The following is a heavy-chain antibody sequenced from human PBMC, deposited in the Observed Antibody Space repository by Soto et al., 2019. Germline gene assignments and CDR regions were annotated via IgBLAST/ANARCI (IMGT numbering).Heavy chain of an antibody. CDR2: ISAYNGYK. V-gene: IGHV1-18*01. CDR1: GYSFTSAG. J-gene: IGHJ5*01. Sequence: QVRLVQSGPEVKKPGASVRVSCKASGYSFTSAGISWVRQAPGQGLEWMGWISAYNGYKSFAQKFQGRVTLATDTSTDTAYMTLENLTSNDAAGYFCAKDGYTYAYGPDSWGQEPWSLSPQ. D-gene: IGHD5-18*01. CDR3: AKDGYTYAYGPDS.